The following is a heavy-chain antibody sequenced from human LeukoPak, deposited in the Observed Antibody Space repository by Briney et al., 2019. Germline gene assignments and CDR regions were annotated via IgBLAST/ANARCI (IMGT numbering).Heavy chain of an antibody. CDR3: ARPMVPQGAGAFDI. CDR2: INHSGST. CDR1: GGSFSGYY. J-gene: IGHJ3*02. V-gene: IGHV4-34*01. D-gene: IGHD6-19*01. Sequence: SETLSLTCAVYGGSFSGYYWSWIRQPPGKGLEGIGEINHSGSTNYNPSLKSRVTISVDTSKNQFSLKLSSVTAADTAVYYCARPMVPQGAGAFDIWGQGTMVTVSS.